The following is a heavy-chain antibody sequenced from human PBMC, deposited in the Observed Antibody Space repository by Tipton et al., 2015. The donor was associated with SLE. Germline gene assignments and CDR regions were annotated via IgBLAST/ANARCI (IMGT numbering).Heavy chain of an antibody. CDR3: ARVSNYYASGVHDAFDI. J-gene: IGHJ3*02. V-gene: IGHV4-39*07. CDR1: GGPISSSSYY. D-gene: IGHD3-10*01. Sequence: TLSLTCTVSGGPISSSSYYWGWIRQPPGKGLEWIGSIYYSGSTYYNPSLKSRVTISVDTSRNQFSLKLSSVTAADTAVYYCARVSNYYASGVHDAFDIWGQGTMVTVSS. CDR2: IYYSGST.